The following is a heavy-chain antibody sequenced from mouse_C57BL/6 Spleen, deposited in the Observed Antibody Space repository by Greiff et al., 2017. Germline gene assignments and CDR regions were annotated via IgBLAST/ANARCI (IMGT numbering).Heavy chain of an antibody. J-gene: IGHJ1*03. Sequence: QVQLQQPGAELVRPGTSVKLSCKASGYTFTSYWMHWVKQRPGQGLEWIGVIDPSDSYTNYNQKFKGKATLTVDTSSSTAYMQLSSLTSEDSAVYYCARWDGSSPYWYFDVWGTGTTVTVSS. CDR3: ARWDGSSPYWYFDV. D-gene: IGHD1-1*01. CDR1: GYTFTSYW. CDR2: IDPSDSYT. V-gene: IGHV1-59*01.